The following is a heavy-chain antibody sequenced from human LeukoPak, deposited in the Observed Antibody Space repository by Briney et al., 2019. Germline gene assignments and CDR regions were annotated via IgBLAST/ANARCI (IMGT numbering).Heavy chain of an antibody. J-gene: IGHJ4*02. Sequence: SETLSLTCAVYGGSFSGYYWSLIRQPPGKGLEWIGEINHSGSTNYNPSLKSRITISVDTSKDQFSLKLSSVTAADTAVYYCARRGYSLDYWGQGALVTVSS. CDR2: INHSGST. CDR1: GGSFSGYY. V-gene: IGHV4-34*01. D-gene: IGHD5-18*01. CDR3: ARRGYSLDY.